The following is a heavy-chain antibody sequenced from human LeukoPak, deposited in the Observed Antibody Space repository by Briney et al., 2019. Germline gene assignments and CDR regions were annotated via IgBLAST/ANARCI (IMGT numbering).Heavy chain of an antibody. Sequence: SETLSLTCIVSAASISNYYWSWIRQPAGKGPEWIGRIYNGGSTNYNSSLRSRITMSLDTSKNQFSLKLTSVTAADTAVYYCARFGGSGDTRGYFDNWGQGTLVTVSS. D-gene: IGHD2-15*01. CDR3: ARFGGSGDTRGYFDN. CDR1: AASISNYY. J-gene: IGHJ4*02. V-gene: IGHV4-4*07. CDR2: IYNGGST.